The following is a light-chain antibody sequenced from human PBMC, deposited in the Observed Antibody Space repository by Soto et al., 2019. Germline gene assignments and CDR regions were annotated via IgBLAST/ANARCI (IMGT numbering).Light chain of an antibody. Sequence: DIVMTQSPDSLAVSLGERATINCKSSQSVLYRSNNKNYLTWYQQKPGQPPKLLIYWASTRESGVPDRFSGSGSGTDFTLTISSLLAEDVAVYYCQQYYSIPFSFGGGTKVEIK. CDR3: QQYYSIPFS. V-gene: IGKV4-1*01. J-gene: IGKJ4*01. CDR2: WAS. CDR1: QSVLYRSNNKNY.